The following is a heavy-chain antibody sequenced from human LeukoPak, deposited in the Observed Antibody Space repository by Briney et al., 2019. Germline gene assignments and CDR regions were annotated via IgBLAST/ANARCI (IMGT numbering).Heavy chain of an antibody. V-gene: IGHV4-4*07. Sequence: PSETPSLTCTVSSGSISDYYWSWIRQPAGKGLEWIGRIYASGSTNYNPSLKSRVTMSVDTSKNQFSLKLSSMTGADTAVYYCARESGVSKQWLVLGYFDYWGQGTLVTVSS. D-gene: IGHD6-19*01. CDR2: IYASGST. CDR3: ARESGVSKQWLVLGYFDY. J-gene: IGHJ4*02. CDR1: SGSISDYY.